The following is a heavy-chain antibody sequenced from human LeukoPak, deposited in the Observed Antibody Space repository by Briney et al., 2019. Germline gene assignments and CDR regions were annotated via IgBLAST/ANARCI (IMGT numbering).Heavy chain of an antibody. V-gene: IGHV1-18*04. CDR3: ARASDYVWGSYRYFDY. J-gene: IGHJ4*02. CDR1: GYTFTGYY. Sequence: ASVKVSCKASGYTFTGYYMHWVRQAPGQGLEWMGWISVYNDYTNYAQKLQGRVTMTTDTSTSTAYMELRSLRSDDTAVYYCARASDYVWGSYRYFDYWGQGTLVTVSS. CDR2: ISVYNDYT. D-gene: IGHD3-16*02.